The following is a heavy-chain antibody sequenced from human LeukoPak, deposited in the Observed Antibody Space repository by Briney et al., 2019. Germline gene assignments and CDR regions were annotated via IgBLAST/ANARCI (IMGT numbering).Heavy chain of an antibody. Sequence: SETLSPTCAVYGGSFSDYYWTWIRQPPGKGLEWIGEINHSGSTNYNPSLKSRVTISVDTSKNQFSLKLSSVTAADTAVYYCARGRLEVEMATITEIDYWGQRTLVTVSS. CDR2: INHSGST. D-gene: IGHD5-24*01. CDR3: ARGRLEVEMATITEIDY. CDR1: GGSFSDYY. V-gene: IGHV4-34*01. J-gene: IGHJ4*02.